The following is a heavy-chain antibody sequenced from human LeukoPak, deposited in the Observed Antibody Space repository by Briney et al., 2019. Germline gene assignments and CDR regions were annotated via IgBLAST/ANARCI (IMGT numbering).Heavy chain of an antibody. CDR3: AREGSYYDFWSGYYDY. CDR1: GGSFGGYY. J-gene: IGHJ4*02. V-gene: IGHV4-34*01. Sequence: SETLSLTCAVYGGSFGGYYWSWIRQPPGKGLEWIGEINHSGSTNYNPSLKSRVTMSVDTSKNQFSLKLSSVTAADTAVYYCAREGSYYDFWSGYYDYWGQGTLVTVSS. D-gene: IGHD3-3*01. CDR2: INHSGST.